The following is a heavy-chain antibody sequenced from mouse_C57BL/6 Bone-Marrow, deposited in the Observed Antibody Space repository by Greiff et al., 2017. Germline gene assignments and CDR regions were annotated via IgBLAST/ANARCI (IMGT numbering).Heavy chain of an antibody. CDR1: GFTFSSYA. J-gene: IGHJ1*03. V-gene: IGHV5-9-1*02. CDR2: ISSGGDYI. CDR3: TRATMGGYVDV. Sequence: EVQVEESGEGLVKPGGSLKLSCAASGFTFSSYAMSWVRQTPEKRLEWVAYISSGGDYIYYADTVKGRFTISRDNARNTLYLQMSSLKSEDTAVYYCTRATMGGYVDVWGTGTTVTVSS. D-gene: IGHD2-1*01.